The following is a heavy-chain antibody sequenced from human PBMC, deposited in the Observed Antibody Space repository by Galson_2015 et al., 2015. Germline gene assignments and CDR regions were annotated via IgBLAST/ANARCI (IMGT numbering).Heavy chain of an antibody. CDR1: GFTFRSYA. Sequence: SLRLSCAASGFTFRSYAMHWVRQAPGKGLEWVAVVLYDGNNKYYADSVKGRFAISRDNSKNTLYLQMSSLRAEDTAVYYCAKDQVFCSGSYAFDYWGQGTLVTVSS. CDR2: VLYDGNNK. CDR3: AKDQVFCSGSYAFDY. D-gene: IGHD3-10*02. V-gene: IGHV3-30*18. J-gene: IGHJ4*02.